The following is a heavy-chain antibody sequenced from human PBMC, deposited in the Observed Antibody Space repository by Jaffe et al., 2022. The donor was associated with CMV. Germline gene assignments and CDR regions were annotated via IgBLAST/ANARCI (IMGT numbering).Heavy chain of an antibody. V-gene: IGHV5-10-1*03. CDR2: IDPSDSYT. CDR3: ARPGGVVYYGDYGVLDYFDY. CDR1: GYSFTSYW. J-gene: IGHJ4*02. Sequence: EVQLVQSGAEVKKPGESLRISCKGSGYSFTSYWISWVRQMPGKGLEWMGRIDPSDSYTNYSPSFQGHVTISADKSISTAYLQWSSLKASDTAMYYCARPGGVVYYGDYGVLDYFDYWGQGTLVTVSS. D-gene: IGHD4-17*01.